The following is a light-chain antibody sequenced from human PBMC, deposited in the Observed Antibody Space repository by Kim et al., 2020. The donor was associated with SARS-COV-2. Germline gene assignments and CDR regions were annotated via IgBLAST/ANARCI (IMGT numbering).Light chain of an antibody. V-gene: IGKV3-15*01. Sequence: SVSPGERVSLSCRASERVSTNVAWFRQNPGQAPRLLIYGASTRATGIPAKFSGGASGTEFTLAISNLQSEDFAVYYCHQYNYWPWTFGQGTKLEI. CDR1: ERVSTN. CDR2: GAS. J-gene: IGKJ1*01. CDR3: HQYNYWPWT.